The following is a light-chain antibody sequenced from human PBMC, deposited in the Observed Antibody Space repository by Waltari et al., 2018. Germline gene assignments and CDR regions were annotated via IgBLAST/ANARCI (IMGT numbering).Light chain of an antibody. V-gene: IGLV3-21*02. J-gene: IGLJ3*02. Sequence: SYVLTQAPSVSVAPGQAARITCEGDDIGRKSVHWYQQKPGHAPLLVVYDNRVRPSGIPYRFSGSNSGNTATLTISGVEAGDEADYCCQVRDSSSDYRVFGGGTKLTVL. CDR1: DIGRKS. CDR3: QVRDSSSDYRV. CDR2: DNR.